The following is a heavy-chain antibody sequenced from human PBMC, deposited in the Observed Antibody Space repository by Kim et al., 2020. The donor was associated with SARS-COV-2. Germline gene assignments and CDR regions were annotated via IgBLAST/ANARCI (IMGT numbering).Heavy chain of an antibody. CDR3: ARGYSSPYGSLGACDI. D-gene: IGHD5-18*01. J-gene: IGHJ3*02. CDR2: FNPNSGDT. Sequence: ASVKVSCQASGYTFTDYYIKWIRQAPGQGPEWMGRFNPNSGDTDYAHDFQGRVTMTSDTSISTAYMELSSLRADDTAVYYCARGYSSPYGSLGACDIWGQGTMVTVSS. V-gene: IGHV1-2*06. CDR1: GYTFTDYY.